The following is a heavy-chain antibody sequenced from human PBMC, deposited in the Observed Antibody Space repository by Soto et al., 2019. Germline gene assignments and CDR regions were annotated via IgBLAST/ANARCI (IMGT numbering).Heavy chain of an antibody. D-gene: IGHD6-19*01. CDR3: ARSIAVAGGPHYYYYYGMDV. Sequence: GGSLRLSCAASGFTFSSYGMHWVRQAPGKGLEWVAVIWYDGSNKYYADSVKGRFTISRDNSKNTLYLQMNSLRAEDTAVYYCARSIAVAGGPHYYYYYGMDVWGQGTTVTVSS. CDR1: GFTFSSYG. V-gene: IGHV3-33*01. J-gene: IGHJ6*02. CDR2: IWYDGSNK.